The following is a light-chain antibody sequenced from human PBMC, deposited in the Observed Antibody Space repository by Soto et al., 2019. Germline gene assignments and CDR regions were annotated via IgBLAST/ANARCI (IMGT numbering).Light chain of an antibody. Sequence: EIVMTQSPDTLSVSPGERATLSCRASQSVNSNLAWYQQKPGQAPRLLIYGASTSATGNPARFTGRGSGTEFTLIISSLQSEDFAVYSCQQYGSWPLTFGGRTKVHIK. CDR3: QQYGSWPLT. J-gene: IGKJ4*01. CDR1: QSVNSN. V-gene: IGKV3-15*01. CDR2: GAS.